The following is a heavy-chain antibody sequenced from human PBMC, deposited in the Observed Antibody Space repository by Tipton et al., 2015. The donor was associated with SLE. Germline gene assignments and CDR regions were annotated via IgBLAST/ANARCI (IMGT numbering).Heavy chain of an antibody. J-gene: IGHJ3*02. V-gene: IGHV4-59*08. CDR3: ARMDYRSAFDI. Sequence: TLSLTCTVSGGSISSYYWSWIRQPPGKGLEWIGYIYYSGSTNYNPSLKSRVTISVDTSKNQFSLKLSSVTAADTAVYYCARMDYRSAFDIWGQGTMVTVSS. CDR2: IYYSGST. CDR1: GGSISSYY. D-gene: IGHD3/OR15-3a*01.